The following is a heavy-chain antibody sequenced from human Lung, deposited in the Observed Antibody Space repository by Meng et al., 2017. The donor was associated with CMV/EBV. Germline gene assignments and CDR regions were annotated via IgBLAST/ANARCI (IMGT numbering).Heavy chain of an antibody. CDR1: GGTFSSYA. CDR2: IIPIFGTA. Sequence: SVKDSCXASGGTFSSYAISWVRQAPGQGLEWMGGIIPIFGTANYAQKFQGRVTITTDESTSTAYMELSSLRSEDTAVYYCVRGGGVASSFGMDVWGQGTTVTVSS. J-gene: IGHJ6*02. CDR3: VRGGGVASSFGMDV. V-gene: IGHV1-69*05. D-gene: IGHD2-15*01.